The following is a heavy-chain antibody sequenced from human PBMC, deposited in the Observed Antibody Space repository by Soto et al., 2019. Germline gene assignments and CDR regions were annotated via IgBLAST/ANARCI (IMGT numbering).Heavy chain of an antibody. V-gene: IGHV3-30*18. CDR2: ISYDETNE. CDR1: GFTFRSHA. J-gene: IGHJ6*02. Sequence: PGGSLRLSCAASGFTFRSHAMHWVRQAPGKGLEWVAVISYDETNEHYVDSVKGRFTISRDNSKSILYLQMNRLRPEDTAVYKCAKDLRTTISDYGMDVWGHGTTVTVPS. CDR3: AKDLRTTISDYGMDV.